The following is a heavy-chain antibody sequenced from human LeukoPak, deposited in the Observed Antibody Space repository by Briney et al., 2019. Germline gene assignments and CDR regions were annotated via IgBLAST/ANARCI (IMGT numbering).Heavy chain of an antibody. D-gene: IGHD2-15*01. V-gene: IGHV1-2*02. CDR1: GYTFTGYY. CDR2: INPNSGGT. Sequence: ASVKVSCKASGYTFTGYYMHWVRQAPGQGLEWMGWINPNSGGTNYAQKFQGRVTMTRDTSISTAYMELSRLRSDDTAVYYCARVDLGYCSGGSCYGQHNWFDPWGQGTLVTVSS. J-gene: IGHJ5*02. CDR3: ARVDLGYCSGGSCYGQHNWFDP.